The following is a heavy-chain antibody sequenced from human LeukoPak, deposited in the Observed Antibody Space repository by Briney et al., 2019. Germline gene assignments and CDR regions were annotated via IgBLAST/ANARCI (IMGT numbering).Heavy chain of an antibody. CDR2: INSSGSII. CDR3: ARDDKRGYFDS. J-gene: IGHJ4*02. V-gene: IGHV3-11*04. CDR1: GFTFSDYY. Sequence: PGGSLRLSCAASGFTFSDYYMSWIRQAPGKGLEWVSYINSSGSIIYYADSVKGRFTISRDNAMNSLYLQMNSLRAEDTAVYYCARDDKRGYFDSWGQGTLVTVSS. D-gene: IGHD3-22*01.